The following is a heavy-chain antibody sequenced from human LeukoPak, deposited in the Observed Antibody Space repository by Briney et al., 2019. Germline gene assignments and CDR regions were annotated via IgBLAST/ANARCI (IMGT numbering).Heavy chain of an antibody. V-gene: IGHV4-38-2*02. CDR1: GYSISSGYY. D-gene: IGHD1-26*01. CDR3: ARVGVLYYFDY. Sequence: SETLSLTCTVSGYSISSGYYWGWIRQPPGKGLEWIGSIYHSGSTYYNPSLKSRVTISVDTSKNQFSLKLSSVTAADTAVYYCARVGVLYYFDYWGQGTLVTVSS. CDR2: IYHSGST. J-gene: IGHJ4*02.